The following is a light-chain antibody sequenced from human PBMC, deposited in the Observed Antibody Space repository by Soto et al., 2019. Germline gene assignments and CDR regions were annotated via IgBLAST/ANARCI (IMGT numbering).Light chain of an antibody. J-gene: IGKJ4*01. CDR2: AAS. Sequence: DIQLTQSPSFLSASVGDRVTITCRASQDIINYLAWYQQKPGKAPKLLIYAASTLQSGVPSRFSGSGSGTEFTLTISSLQREDCAIYSCHQLKSYPLTFGGGTKVEIK. CDR1: QDIINY. V-gene: IGKV1-9*01. CDR3: HQLKSYPLT.